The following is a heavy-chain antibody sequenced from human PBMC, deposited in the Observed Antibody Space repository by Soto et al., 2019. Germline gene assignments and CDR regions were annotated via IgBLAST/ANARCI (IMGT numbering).Heavy chain of an antibody. J-gene: IGHJ4*02. V-gene: IGHV4-4*07. Sequence: SETLSLTCTVSGGSISSYYWSWIRQPAGKGLEWIGRIYTSGSTNYNPSLKSRVTMSVDTSKNQFSLKLSSVTAADTAVYYCARDAPVGGYDLARLDYWGQGTLVTVSS. CDR3: ARDAPVGGYDLARLDY. D-gene: IGHD5-12*01. CDR2: IYTSGST. CDR1: GGSISSYY.